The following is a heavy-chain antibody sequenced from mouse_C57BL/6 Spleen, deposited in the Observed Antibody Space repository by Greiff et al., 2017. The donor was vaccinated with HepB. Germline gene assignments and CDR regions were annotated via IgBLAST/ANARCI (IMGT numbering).Heavy chain of an antibody. CDR1: GYTFTDYT. CDR2: IYPRDGSN. D-gene: IGHD2-5*01. J-gene: IGHJ3*01. V-gene: IGHV1-78*01. CDR3: RRSAYYSNPIAY. Sequence: VQLQQSDAELVKPGASVKISCTVSGYTFTDYTIHWMKQRPEQGLEWIGYIYPRDGSNKYNEKFKGKATLTADKSSSTSYMQRNSLTSEDSAVYFCRRSAYYSNPIAYWGQGTLVTVSA.